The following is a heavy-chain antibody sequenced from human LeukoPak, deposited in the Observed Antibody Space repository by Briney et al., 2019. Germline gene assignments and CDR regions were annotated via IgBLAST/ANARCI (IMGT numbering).Heavy chain of an antibody. CDR3: AKDRDKFWSGSQV. J-gene: IGHJ4*02. D-gene: IGHD3-3*01. Sequence: PGGSLRLSCAASGFILSINTMSWVRQAPGKGLEWVSVIYIGGTTQYAAPAKGRVTISRDNSTRTLYLQMSSLRTEDTAVYYCAKDRDKFWSGSQVWGQGTLVIVSA. CDR2: IYIGGTT. V-gene: IGHV3-53*05. CDR1: GFILSINT.